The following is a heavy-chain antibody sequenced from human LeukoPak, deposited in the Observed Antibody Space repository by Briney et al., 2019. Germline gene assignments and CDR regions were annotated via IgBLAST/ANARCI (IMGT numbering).Heavy chain of an antibody. V-gene: IGHV1-18*01. Sequence: ASVTVSCKASGGTFSSYAISWVRQAPGQGLEWMGWISAYNGNTNYAQKLQGRVTMTTDTPTSTAYMELRSLRSNDTAVYYCARGSVGAIDYWGQGTLLTVSS. CDR3: ARGSVGAIDY. CDR2: ISAYNGNT. D-gene: IGHD1-26*01. J-gene: IGHJ4*02. CDR1: GGTFSSYA.